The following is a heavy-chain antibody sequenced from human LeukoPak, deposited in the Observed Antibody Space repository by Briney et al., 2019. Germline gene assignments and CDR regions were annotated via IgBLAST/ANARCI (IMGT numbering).Heavy chain of an antibody. Sequence: ASVKVSCKASGYTFTGYYMHWVRQAPGQGLEWMGWINPNSGGTNYAQKLQGRVTMTRDTSISTAYMELSRLRSDDTAVYYCAKSVVARSGPDYWGQGTLVTVSS. D-gene: IGHD2-15*01. V-gene: IGHV1-2*02. CDR2: INPNSGGT. J-gene: IGHJ4*02. CDR3: AKSVVARSGPDY. CDR1: GYTFTGYY.